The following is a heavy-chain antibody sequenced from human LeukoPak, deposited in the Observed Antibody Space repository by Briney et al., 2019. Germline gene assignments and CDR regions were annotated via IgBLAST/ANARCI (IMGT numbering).Heavy chain of an antibody. CDR1: GGSISSYY. J-gene: IGHJ4*02. Sequence: SETLSLTCTVSGGSISSYYWSWIRQPPGKGLEWIGYIYYSGSTNYNPSLKSRVTISVDTSKNQFSLKLSSVTAADTAVYYCARHTLLSVISRDGYNYFDYWGQGTLVTVSS. CDR2: IYYSGST. D-gene: IGHD5-24*01. CDR3: ARHTLLSVISRDGYNYFDY. V-gene: IGHV4-59*08.